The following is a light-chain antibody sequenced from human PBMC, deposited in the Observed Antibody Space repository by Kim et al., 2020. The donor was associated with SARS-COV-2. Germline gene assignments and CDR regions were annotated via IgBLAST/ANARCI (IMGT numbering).Light chain of an antibody. J-gene: IGKJ2*01. CDR3: QHHDGWPPYS. CDR2: SAS. CDR1: QSVRNN. Sequence: EVVMTQSPATLSMSPGERATLSCRASQSVRNNVAWIQHKPGQAPRLLIFSASSRATGIPARFSASGSGTEFTLTIDSLQSEDFAVYYCQHHDGWPPYSFGQGTKLEI. V-gene: IGKV3-15*01.